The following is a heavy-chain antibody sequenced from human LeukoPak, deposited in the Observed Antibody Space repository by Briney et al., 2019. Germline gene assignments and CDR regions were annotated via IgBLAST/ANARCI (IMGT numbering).Heavy chain of an antibody. D-gene: IGHD5-24*01. CDR2: INHSGST. CDR1: GGSFSGYY. V-gene: IGHV4-34*01. J-gene: IGHJ4*02. Sequence: SKTLSLTCAVYGGSFSGYYWSWIRQPPGKGLEWIGEINHSGSTNYNPSLKSRVTISVDTSKNQFSLKLSSVTAADTAVYYCARGMRVATINYFDYWGQGTLVTVSS. CDR3: ARGMRVATINYFDY.